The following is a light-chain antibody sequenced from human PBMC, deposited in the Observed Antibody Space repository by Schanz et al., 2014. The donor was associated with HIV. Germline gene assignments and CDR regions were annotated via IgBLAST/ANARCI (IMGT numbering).Light chain of an antibody. J-gene: IGLJ2*01. CDR2: DVT. CDR3: SSYTSSSTVL. CDR1: SGDIGPYDY. Sequence: QSALTQPASMSGSPGQSITISCTGTSGDIGPYDYVSWYQQHPGQAPKLLIYDVTDRPSGISNRFSGSKSGYTASLTISGLQAEDETDYYCSSYTSSSTVLFGGGTKLTVL. V-gene: IGLV2-14*03.